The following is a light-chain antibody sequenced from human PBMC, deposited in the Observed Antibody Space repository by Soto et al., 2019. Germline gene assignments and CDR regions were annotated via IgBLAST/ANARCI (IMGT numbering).Light chain of an antibody. CDR3: QSYDSSLSGRVV. J-gene: IGLJ2*01. Sequence: QAVVTQPPSVSGAPGQRVTISCTGSSSNIGAGYDVHWYQQLPGTAPKLLIYGNSNRPSGVPDRFSGSKSGTSASLAITGLQADDEADYYCQSYDSSLSGRVVFGGGTKLTVL. V-gene: IGLV1-40*01. CDR2: GNS. CDR1: SSNIGAGYD.